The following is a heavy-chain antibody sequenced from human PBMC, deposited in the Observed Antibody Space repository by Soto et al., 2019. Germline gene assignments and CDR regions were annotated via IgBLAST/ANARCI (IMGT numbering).Heavy chain of an antibody. CDR2: IIPIFGTA. CDR1: GYTFTSYG. Sequence: SVKVSCKASGYTFTSYGISWVRQAPGQGLEWMGGIIPIFGTANYAQKFQGRVTITADESTSTAYMELSSLRSEDTAVYYCARSHGHYFDYWGQGTLVTVSS. CDR3: ARSHGHYFDY. J-gene: IGHJ4*02. V-gene: IGHV1-69*13.